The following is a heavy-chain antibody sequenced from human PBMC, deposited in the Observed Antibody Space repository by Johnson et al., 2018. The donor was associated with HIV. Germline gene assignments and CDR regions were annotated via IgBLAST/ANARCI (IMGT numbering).Heavy chain of an antibody. V-gene: IGHV3-9*01. Sequence: LLVESGGGLVQPGGSLRLSCAASGFTFDDYVMHWVRQAPGKGLEWVSGISWNSNSIDYADSVKGRFTISRDNAKNSLFLQMNSLRPEDTALYYCAKDTGAFDLWGQGTMVTVSS. CDR3: AKDTGAFDL. CDR2: ISWNSNSI. CDR1: GFTFDDYV. J-gene: IGHJ3*01.